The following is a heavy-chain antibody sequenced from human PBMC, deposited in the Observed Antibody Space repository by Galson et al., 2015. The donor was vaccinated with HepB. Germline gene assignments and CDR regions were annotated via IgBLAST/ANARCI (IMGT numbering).Heavy chain of an antibody. J-gene: IGHJ2*01. Sequence: QSGAEVKKPGESLKISCKGSGYSFTSYWIGWVRQMPGKGLEWMGIIYPGDSDTRYSPSFQGQVTISADKSISTAYLQWSSLKASDTAMYYCARSVSDFWSGFRHFDLWGRGALVTVSS. CDR3: ARSVSDFWSGFRHFDL. V-gene: IGHV5-51*01. CDR1: GYSFTSYW. D-gene: IGHD3-3*01. CDR2: IYPGDSDT.